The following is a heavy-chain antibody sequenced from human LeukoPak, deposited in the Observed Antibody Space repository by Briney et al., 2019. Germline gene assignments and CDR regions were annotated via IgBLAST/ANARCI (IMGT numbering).Heavy chain of an antibody. Sequence: GESLQISCKGSGYTFTSYWIGWVRQMPGKGLEWMGIIYPGDSDTRYSPSFQGQVTISADKSISTAYLQWSSLKASDTAMYYCARGGYTYAYYYYYMDVWGKGTTVTVSS. CDR1: GYTFTSYW. CDR2: IYPGDSDT. D-gene: IGHD5-18*01. CDR3: ARGGYTYAYYYYYMDV. V-gene: IGHV5-51*01. J-gene: IGHJ6*03.